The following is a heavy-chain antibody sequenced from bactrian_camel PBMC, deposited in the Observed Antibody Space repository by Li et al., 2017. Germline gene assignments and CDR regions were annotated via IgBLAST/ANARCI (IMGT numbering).Heavy chain of an antibody. J-gene: IGHJ4*01. D-gene: IGHD1*01. Sequence: QVQLVESGGGSVRAGGSLRLSCRVAQYIYSRYGLDNGAAWFRHAPGNERETIAELESDGSTKYADSVKGRFTISRDNAKNTVYLQMNSLKPDDTAMYYCVRDWSVWGQGTQVTVS. V-gene: IGHV3-3*01. CDR2: LESDGST. CDR1: QYIYSRYGLDNG. CDR3: VRDWSV.